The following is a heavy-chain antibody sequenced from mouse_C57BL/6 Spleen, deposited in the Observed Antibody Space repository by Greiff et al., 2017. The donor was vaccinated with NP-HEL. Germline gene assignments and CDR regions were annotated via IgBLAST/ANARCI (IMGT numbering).Heavy chain of an antibody. CDR1: GYAFSSSW. D-gene: IGHD2-3*01. CDR2: IYPGDGDT. CDR3: ASDGYYGGWFAY. Sequence: VQLQQSGPELVKPGASVKISCKASGYAFSSSWMNWVKQRPGKGLEWIGRIYPGDGDTNYNGKFKGKATLTADKSSSTAYMQLSSLTSEDSAVYFCASDGYYGGWFAYWGQGTLVTVSA. J-gene: IGHJ3*01. V-gene: IGHV1-82*01.